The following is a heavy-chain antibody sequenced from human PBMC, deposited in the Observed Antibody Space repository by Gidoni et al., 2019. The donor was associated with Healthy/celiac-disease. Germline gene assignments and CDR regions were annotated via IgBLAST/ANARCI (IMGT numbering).Heavy chain of an antibody. V-gene: IGHV3-48*01. J-gene: IGHJ3*01. Sequence: EEQLEESGGGLVQPGGSLRLSCSASGFSFSSYSMNWVRQAPGKGLECISNISSSSSAIYYADSVKGRFTISRDNAKNSLDLQMNSLRADDTAVYYCARVRGKYFSGAFDLWGQGTKVTVSS. CDR2: ISSSSSAI. CDR3: ARVRGKYFSGAFDL. CDR1: GFSFSSYS. D-gene: IGHD3-10*01.